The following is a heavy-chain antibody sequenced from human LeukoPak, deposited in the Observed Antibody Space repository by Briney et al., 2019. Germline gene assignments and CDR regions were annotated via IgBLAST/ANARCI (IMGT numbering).Heavy chain of an antibody. Sequence: SETLSLTCTVSGDSISSGDYYWSWIRQPAGKGLEWIGRISSSGSTNYNPSLKSRVTISVDTSKNQFSLKLSSVTAADTAVYYCARGGGYSSSWSYWGQGTLVTVSS. CDR1: GDSISSGDYY. V-gene: IGHV4-61*02. D-gene: IGHD6-13*01. CDR2: ISSSGST. J-gene: IGHJ4*02. CDR3: ARGGGYSSSWSY.